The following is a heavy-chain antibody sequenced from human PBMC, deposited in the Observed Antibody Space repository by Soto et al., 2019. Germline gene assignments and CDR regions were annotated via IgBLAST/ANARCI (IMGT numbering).Heavy chain of an antibody. CDR3: ARDYGYSAGDY. CDR1: GFAFSSYA. J-gene: IGHJ4*02. Sequence: VQLVESGGGVVQPGRSLRLSCAASGFAFSSYAMHWVRQAPGKGLEWVAVISSHGSNKYYADSVKGRFTISRDNSKNTLDLQMNSLGVEDTALYYCARDYGYSAGDYWGQGTLVTVSS. D-gene: IGHD2-2*03. CDR2: ISSHGSNK. V-gene: IGHV3-30*14.